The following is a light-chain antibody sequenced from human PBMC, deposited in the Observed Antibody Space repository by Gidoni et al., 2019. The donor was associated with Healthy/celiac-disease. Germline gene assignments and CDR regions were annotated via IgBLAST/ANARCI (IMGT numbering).Light chain of an antibody. V-gene: IGKV3-11*01. Sequence: EIVLTQSPATLSLSPGERATLSCRASQSVSSYLAWYQQKPGQAPRLLIYDASNRATGIPARFSVSGSGTDFTLTISSLAPEDFAVYYCQQRSNWPSTFGQGTKVEIK. CDR2: DAS. CDR1: QSVSSY. J-gene: IGKJ1*01. CDR3: QQRSNWPST.